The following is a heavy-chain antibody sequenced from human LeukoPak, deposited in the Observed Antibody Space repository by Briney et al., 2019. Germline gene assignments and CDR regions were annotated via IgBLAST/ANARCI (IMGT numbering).Heavy chain of an antibody. Sequence: GGSLRLSCAASGFIFSAYGMHWVRQAPGKGLEWVAVISYDGSNKFYLDSVKGRFTISRDNSKNTLYLQMNSLRAEDTAVYYCAKEFDVFDIWGQGTMVTASS. J-gene: IGHJ3*02. CDR1: GFIFSAYG. V-gene: IGHV3-30*18. CDR2: ISYDGSNK. CDR3: AKEFDVFDI.